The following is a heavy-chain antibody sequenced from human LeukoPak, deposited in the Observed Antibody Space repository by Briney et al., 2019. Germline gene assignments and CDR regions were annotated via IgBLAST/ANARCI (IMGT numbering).Heavy chain of an antibody. D-gene: IGHD1-26*01. Sequence: SETLSLTCTVSGGSISSGGYYWSWIRQHPGKGLEWIGYIYYSGSTYYNPSLKSRVTMSVDTSKKQFSLKLSSVTAADTAVYYCARLWYGGSYYYYGMDVWGQGTTVTVSS. CDR2: IYYSGST. V-gene: IGHV4-31*03. CDR1: GGSISSGGYY. J-gene: IGHJ6*02. CDR3: ARLWYGGSYYYYGMDV.